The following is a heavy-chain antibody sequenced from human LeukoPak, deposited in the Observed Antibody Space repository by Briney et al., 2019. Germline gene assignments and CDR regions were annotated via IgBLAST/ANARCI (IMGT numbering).Heavy chain of an antibody. Sequence: GGSLRLSCAASGFTFSSYSMNWVRQAPGKGLEWVSSISSSSSYIYYADSVKGRFTISRDNSKNTLYLQMNSLGAEDTAVYYCVKGGAFDVWGQGTMVIVSS. CDR1: GFTFSSYS. V-gene: IGHV3-21*04. J-gene: IGHJ3*01. CDR3: VKGGAFDV. D-gene: IGHD3-10*01. CDR2: ISSSSSYI.